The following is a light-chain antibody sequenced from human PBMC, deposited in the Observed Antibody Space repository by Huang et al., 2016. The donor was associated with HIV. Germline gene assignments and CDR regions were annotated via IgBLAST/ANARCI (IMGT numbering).Light chain of an antibody. CDR2: AAS. Sequence: DIQMTQSPASLSASTGVRVTLTCRASQDIGNFVAWFQQKPGQVPRLLIYAASMLQSGVPSRFSGRGSGTAFTLTITNFQPEGIATYYCQRYDSAPRAFGQGTKVDLK. CDR1: QDIGNF. V-gene: IGKV1-27*01. J-gene: IGKJ1*01. CDR3: QRYDSAPRA.